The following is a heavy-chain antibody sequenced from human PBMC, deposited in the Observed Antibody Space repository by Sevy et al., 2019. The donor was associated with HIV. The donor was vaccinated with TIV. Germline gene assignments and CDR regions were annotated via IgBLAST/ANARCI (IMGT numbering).Heavy chain of an antibody. CDR2: IYYSGSA. Sequence: SETLSLTCTVSGGSISSSNYYWGWIRQLPGKGLEWIGTIYYSGSAYYNSSLKSRVTIFIDTSNNQFSLRLSSVTAADTAVYYCARRDYYGYSDSWGQGTLVTVSS. CDR1: GGSISSSNYY. CDR3: ARRDYYGYSDS. D-gene: IGHD3-3*01. J-gene: IGHJ4*02. V-gene: IGHV4-39*01.